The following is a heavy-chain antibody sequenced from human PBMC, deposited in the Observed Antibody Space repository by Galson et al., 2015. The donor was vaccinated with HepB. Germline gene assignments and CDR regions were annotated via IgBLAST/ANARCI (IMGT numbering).Heavy chain of an antibody. CDR1: EFIFSTYG. Sequence: SLRLSCAASEFIFSTYGMHWVRQAPGKGLEWVAVIWYDGSNKYYADSVEGRFTISRDNSKNTLYLQMNSLRAEDTAVYFCARDGKIFFEYGDNVGWYFDLWGRGTLVTVSS. J-gene: IGHJ2*01. CDR2: IWYDGSNK. V-gene: IGHV3-33*01. D-gene: IGHD4/OR15-4a*01. CDR3: ARDGKIFFEYGDNVGWYFDL.